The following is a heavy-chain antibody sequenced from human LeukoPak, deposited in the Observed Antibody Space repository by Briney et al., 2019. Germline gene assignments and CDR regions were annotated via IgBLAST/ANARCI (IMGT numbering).Heavy chain of an antibody. CDR2: IYHSGST. CDR1: GYSISSGYY. V-gene: IGHV4-38-2*02. J-gene: IGHJ4*02. CDR3: ARRIAAALYYFDY. D-gene: IGHD6-13*01. Sequence: PSETLSLTCTVSGYSISSGYYWGWIRPPPGKGLEWIGSIYHSGSTYYNPSLKSRVTISVDTSKNQFSPKLSSVTAADTAVYYCARRIAAALYYFDYWGQGTLVTVSS.